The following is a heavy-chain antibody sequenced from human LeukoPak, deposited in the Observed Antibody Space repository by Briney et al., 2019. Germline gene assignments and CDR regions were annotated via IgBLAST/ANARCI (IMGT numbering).Heavy chain of an antibody. V-gene: IGHV4-39*01. CDR3: ARRLSKSSGGSRGAFDI. CDR2: IYYSGST. J-gene: IGHJ3*02. D-gene: IGHD1-26*01. Sequence: PSETLSLTCTVSGGSITSSSYYWGWIRQPPGKGLEWIGSIYYSGSTYYNPSLKSRVTISVDTSKNQLSLRLSSVTAADTAVYYCARRLSKSSGGSRGAFDIWGQGTMVTVSS. CDR1: GGSITSSSYY.